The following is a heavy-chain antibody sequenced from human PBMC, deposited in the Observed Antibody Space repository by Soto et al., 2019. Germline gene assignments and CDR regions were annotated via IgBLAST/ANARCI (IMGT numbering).Heavy chain of an antibody. CDR1: GGSISSSSYY. CDR3: ARRGAPFGPYYYYGMDV. Sequence: QLQLQESGPGLVKPSETLSLTCTVSGGSISSSSYYWGWIRQPPGKGLEWIGSIYYSGSTYYNPSPQGPVPISLDPAKDPFPLKPSPVTAPDPAVYYRARRGAPFGPYYYYGMDVWGQGTTVTVSS. D-gene: IGHD3-16*01. V-gene: IGHV4-39*01. CDR2: IYYSGST. J-gene: IGHJ6*02.